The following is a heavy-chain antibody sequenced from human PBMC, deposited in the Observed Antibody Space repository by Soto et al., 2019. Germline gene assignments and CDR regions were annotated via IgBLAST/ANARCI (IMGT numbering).Heavy chain of an antibody. J-gene: IGHJ3*02. V-gene: IGHV3-30-3*01. CDR2: ISYDGRNK. CDR1: GFTFSSYA. D-gene: IGHD2-15*01. CDR3: AREVVAAASGRLSDAFDI. Sequence: QVQLVESGGGGVQPGRSLRLSCAASGFTFSSYAMHWVRQAPGKGLEWVAVISYDGRNKYYADSVKGRFTSSRDNSKNTLYMQMNGLRAEETAVYYCAREVVAAASGRLSDAFDIGGQGTMLPVSS.